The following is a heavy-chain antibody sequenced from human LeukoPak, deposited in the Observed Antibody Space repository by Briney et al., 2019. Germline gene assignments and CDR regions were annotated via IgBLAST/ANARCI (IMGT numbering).Heavy chain of an antibody. J-gene: IGHJ6*03. V-gene: IGHV4-34*01. CDR1: GGSFSGYY. CDR2: INHRGST. D-gene: IGHD3-10*01. Sequence: SETLSLTCAVYGGSFSGYYWSWIRQPPGKGLEWIGEINHRGSTNYNPSLKSRVTISVDTSQKQFSLKMSSVTAADTAVYYCARGCRYYGSGSYYNADYYYMDVWGKGTTVTVSS. CDR3: ARGCRYYGSGSYYNADYYYMDV.